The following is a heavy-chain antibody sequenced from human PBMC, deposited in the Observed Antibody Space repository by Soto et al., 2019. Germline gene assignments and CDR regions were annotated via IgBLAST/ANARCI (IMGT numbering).Heavy chain of an antibody. D-gene: IGHD3-22*01. Sequence: GGSLRLSCAASGFTVSSNYMSWVRQAPGKGLEWVSVIYSGGSTYYADSVKGRFTISRDNSKNTLYLQMNSLRAEDTAVYYCARGSRSGYYLSGMDVWGQGTTVTVSS. J-gene: IGHJ6*02. V-gene: IGHV3-53*01. CDR2: IYSGGST. CDR1: GFTVSSNY. CDR3: ARGSRSGYYLSGMDV.